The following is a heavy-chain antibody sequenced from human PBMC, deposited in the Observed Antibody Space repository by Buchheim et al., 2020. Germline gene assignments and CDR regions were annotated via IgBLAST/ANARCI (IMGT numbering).Heavy chain of an antibody. CDR1: GVSISSTSY. Sequence: QVQLQESGPGLAKPSGTLSLTCAVSGVSISSTSYWSWVRQPPGKGLEWIGEIHHTGSTNYNPSLQRRVTISIDKSKNHYSLKVTSVTAADTAVYYCARPFRSGYWPFDSWGQGTL. CDR3: ARPFRSGYWPFDS. J-gene: IGHJ4*02. D-gene: IGHD3-3*01. V-gene: IGHV4-4*02. CDR2: IHHTGST.